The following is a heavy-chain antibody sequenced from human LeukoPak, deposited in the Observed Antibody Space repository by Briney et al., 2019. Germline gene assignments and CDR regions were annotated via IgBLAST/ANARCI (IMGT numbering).Heavy chain of an antibody. CDR2: ISYDGSNK. V-gene: IGHV3-30-3*01. CDR1: GFTFSSYA. J-gene: IGHJ6*02. CDR3: LGYCTNGVCYTPSYHYYGMDV. D-gene: IGHD2-8*01. Sequence: GGSLRLSCAASGFTFSSYAMHWVRQAPGKGLEWVAVISYDGSNKYYADSVKGRFTISRDNSKNTLYLQMNSLRAEDTAVYYCLGYCTNGVCYTPSYHYYGMDVWGQGTTVTVSS.